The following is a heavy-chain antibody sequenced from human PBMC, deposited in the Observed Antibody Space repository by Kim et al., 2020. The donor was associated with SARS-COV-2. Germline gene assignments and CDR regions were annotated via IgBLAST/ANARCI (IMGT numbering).Heavy chain of an antibody. CDR1: GGSISSSSYY. CDR2: IYYSGST. V-gene: IGHV4-39*01. CDR3: ARRLVTMVREDDY. Sequence: SETLSLTCTVSGGSISSSSYYWGWIRQPPGKGLEWIGSIYYSGSTYYNPSLKSRVTISVDTSKNQFSLKLSSVTAADTAVYYCARRLVTMVREDDYWGQGTRVTVSS. D-gene: IGHD3-10*01. J-gene: IGHJ4*02.